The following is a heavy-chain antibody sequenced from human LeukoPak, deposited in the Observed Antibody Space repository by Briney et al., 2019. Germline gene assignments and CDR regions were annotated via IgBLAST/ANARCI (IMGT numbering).Heavy chain of an antibody. Sequence: GGSLRLSCAASGFTFSSYWMHWVRQAPGKGLVWVSRINGNGSSTDYADSVKGRFTISRDNAKNSLYLQMNSLRAEDTAVYYCARDVKLSAFDIWGQGTMVTVSS. V-gene: IGHV3-74*01. CDR1: GFTFSSYW. CDR2: INGNGSST. D-gene: IGHD3-16*02. J-gene: IGHJ3*02. CDR3: ARDVKLSAFDI.